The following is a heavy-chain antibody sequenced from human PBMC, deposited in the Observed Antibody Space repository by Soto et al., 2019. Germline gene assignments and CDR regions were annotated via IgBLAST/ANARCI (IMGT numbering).Heavy chain of an antibody. CDR2: LYYTGST. CDR3: ASSSPFHY. J-gene: IGHJ4*02. Sequence: SETLSLTCTVSGASISGYHWGWIRQPPGKGLEWIGYLYYTGSTHYNPSLKSRVTMSVDTSKNQFSLKLNSVTAADTAVYYCASSSPFHYWGPGILVTVSS. D-gene: IGHD6-6*01. CDR1: GASISGYH. V-gene: IGHV4-59*08.